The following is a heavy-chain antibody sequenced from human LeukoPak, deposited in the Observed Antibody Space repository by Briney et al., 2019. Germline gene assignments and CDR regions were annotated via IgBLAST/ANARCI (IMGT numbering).Heavy chain of an antibody. V-gene: IGHV3-64D*09. CDR1: GFPFSSYA. D-gene: IGHD2-15*01. CDR2: ISDRGGST. Sequence: GGSLRLSCAASGFPFSSYAMHWVRQAPGKGLEYVSAISDRGGSTYYADSVKGRFTISRDNSKNTLYLQMSSLRAEDTAVYFCVRGYSFGPYGMDVWGQGTTVTVSS. CDR3: VRGYSFGPYGMDV. J-gene: IGHJ6*02.